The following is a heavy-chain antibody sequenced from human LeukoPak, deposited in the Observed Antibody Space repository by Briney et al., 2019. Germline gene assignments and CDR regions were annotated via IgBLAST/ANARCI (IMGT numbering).Heavy chain of an antibody. CDR2: INHSGST. Sequence: SETLSLTCAVYGGSFSGYYWSWIRQPPGKGLEWIGEINHSGSTNYNPSLKSRVTISVDTSKNQFSLKLSSVTATDTSVSYCARVGRYYDSSGPYDAFDIWGQGTMVTVSS. J-gene: IGHJ3*02. CDR1: GGSFSGYY. CDR3: ARVGRYYDSSGPYDAFDI. D-gene: IGHD3-22*01. V-gene: IGHV4-34*01.